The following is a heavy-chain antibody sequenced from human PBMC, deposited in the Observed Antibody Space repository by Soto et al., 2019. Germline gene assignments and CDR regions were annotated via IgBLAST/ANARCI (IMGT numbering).Heavy chain of an antibody. CDR1: GYTFTKYA. CDR2: ISVYNGNT. D-gene: IGHD2-15*01. V-gene: IGHV1-18*01. CDR3: AREGGGLYYCYYGMDV. Sequence: QVQLVQSGAEVKTPGASVKVSCKASGYTFTKYAISWMRQAPGQGLEWMGWISVYNGNTKYAENLQGRVTVTTDTSTTTVYMELRSLRSDDTAVYYCAREGGGLYYCYYGMDVWGQGTTVTVPS. J-gene: IGHJ6*02.